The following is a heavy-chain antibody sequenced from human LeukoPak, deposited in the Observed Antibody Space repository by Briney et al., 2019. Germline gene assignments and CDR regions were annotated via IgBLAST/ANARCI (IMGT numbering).Heavy chain of an antibody. D-gene: IGHD3-10*01. J-gene: IGHJ4*02. V-gene: IGHV3-48*01. CDR1: GFTFSSYD. Sequence: PGGSLRLSCAASGFTFSSYDMNWVRQAPGKGLEWVSYINTISTTKYYADSVKGRFTISRDNAKNTLYLQMNSLRAEDTAVYFCARGSWFAYWGQGTQVTVLS. CDR2: INTISTTK. CDR3: ARGSWFAY.